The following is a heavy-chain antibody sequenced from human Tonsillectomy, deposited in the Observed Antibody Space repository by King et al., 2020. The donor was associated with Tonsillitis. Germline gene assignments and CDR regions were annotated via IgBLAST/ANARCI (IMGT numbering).Heavy chain of an antibody. Sequence: VQLVESGAEVKKPGESLKISCKGSGYSFTSYWIGWVRQMPGKGLEWMGIIYPGDSDTRYSPSFQGQVTISADKSISTAYLQWSSLKASDTAMYYCAGHVQNEGQWLVFNTDYWGQGTLVTVSS. D-gene: IGHD6-19*01. CDR3: AGHVQNEGQWLVFNTDY. CDR2: IYPGDSDT. V-gene: IGHV5-51*01. J-gene: IGHJ4*02. CDR1: GYSFTSYW.